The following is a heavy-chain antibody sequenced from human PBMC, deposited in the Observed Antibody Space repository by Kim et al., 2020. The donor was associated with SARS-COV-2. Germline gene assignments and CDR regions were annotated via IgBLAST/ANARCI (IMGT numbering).Heavy chain of an antibody. CDR1: GGSISSYY. CDR2: IYYSGST. Sequence: SETLSLTCTVSGGSISSYYWSWIRQPPGKGLEWIGYIYYSGSTNYDPSLKSRVTISVDTSKNQFSLKLSSVTAADTAVYYCAREAVYYGSGSYWGRNWFDPWGQGTLVTVSS. J-gene: IGHJ5*02. D-gene: IGHD3-10*01. V-gene: IGHV4-59*01. CDR3: AREAVYYGSGSYWGRNWFDP.